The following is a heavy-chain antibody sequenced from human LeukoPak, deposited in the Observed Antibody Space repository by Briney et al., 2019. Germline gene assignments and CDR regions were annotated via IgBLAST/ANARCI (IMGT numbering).Heavy chain of an antibody. J-gene: IGHJ4*02. CDR1: GFTFSTYG. V-gene: IGHV3-21*04. D-gene: IGHD4-23*01. CDR3: ARETRGTVGSY. CDR2: ISSSSGYI. Sequence: GGSLRLSCAASGFTFSTYGMNWVRQAPGKGLEWVSSISSSSGYIYYADSVKGRFTISRDNAENSLYLQMNSLRAEDTAVYYCARETRGTVGSYWGRGTLVTVSS.